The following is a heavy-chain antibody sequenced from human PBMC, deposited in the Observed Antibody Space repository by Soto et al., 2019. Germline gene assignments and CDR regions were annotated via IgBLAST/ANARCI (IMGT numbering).Heavy chain of an antibody. CDR2: IYYSGNT. Sequence: QLQLQESGPGLVKPSETLSLTCTVSGGSISSSSYYWGWIRQPPGKGLEWIGSIYYSGNTYYNPSLKSRVTISADTAKNQFSLKLSSVTTADSAVYYCARVYFDPLNSSASCYCALDLWGQGTMVTVSS. CDR3: ARVYFDPLNSSASCYCALDL. J-gene: IGHJ3*01. V-gene: IGHV4-39*01. D-gene: IGHD2-2*01. CDR1: GGSISSSSYY.